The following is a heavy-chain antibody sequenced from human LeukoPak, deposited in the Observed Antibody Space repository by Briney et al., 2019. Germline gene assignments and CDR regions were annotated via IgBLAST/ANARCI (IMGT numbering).Heavy chain of an antibody. D-gene: IGHD3-9*01. V-gene: IGHV3-23*01. CDR2: IVGRGSST. CDR3: AKWGDYDILTGYYDSDY. CDR1: GFTFGNYA. J-gene: IGHJ4*02. Sequence: PGASLRLSCAASGFTFGNYAMSWVRQAPGKGLEWVSAIVGRGSSTYYADSVKGRFTISRDNSKNTLYLQLNRLRAEDTAVYYCAKWGDYDILTGYYDSDYWGQGTLVTVSS.